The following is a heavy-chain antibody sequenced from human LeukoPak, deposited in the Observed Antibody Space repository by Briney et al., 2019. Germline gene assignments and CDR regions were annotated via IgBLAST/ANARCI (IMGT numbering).Heavy chain of an antibody. CDR3: ARHRSGWLQSSFDY. D-gene: IGHD5-24*01. V-gene: IGHV4-4*02. CDR2: IHHSGST. Sequence: SETLSLTCTVSGGSISRDNWWGWVRQPPGKGLEWIGEIHHSGSTNYNPSLKSRVTISVDKSENQFSLKLTSVTAADTAVYYCARHRSGWLQSSFDYWGQGTLVTVSS. CDR1: GGSISRDNW. J-gene: IGHJ4*02.